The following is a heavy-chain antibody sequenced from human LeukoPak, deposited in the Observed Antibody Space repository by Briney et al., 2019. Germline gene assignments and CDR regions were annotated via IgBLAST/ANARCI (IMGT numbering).Heavy chain of an antibody. CDR2: ITGSTRTT. CDR3: AKSRSPGFDY. CDR1: GDSISSSSSY. J-gene: IGHJ4*02. V-gene: IGHV3-23*01. Sequence: ETLSLTCTVSGDSISSSSSYWGWIRQPPGKGLEWVAGITGSTRTTYYADSVKGRFTLSRDNSKNTLYLQMNSLGADDTAIYYCAKSRSPGFDYWGQGTLVTVSS.